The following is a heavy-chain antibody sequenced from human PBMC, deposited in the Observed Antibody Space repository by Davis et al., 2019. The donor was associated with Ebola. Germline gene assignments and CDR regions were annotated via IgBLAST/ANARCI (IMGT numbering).Heavy chain of an antibody. V-gene: IGHV1-2*06. CDR3: ATLWFGELLGMDV. CDR1: GYTFTRYD. CDR2: INPNSGGT. J-gene: IGHJ6*04. D-gene: IGHD3-10*01. Sequence: AASVKVSCKASGYTFTRYDINWVRQAPGQGLEWMGRINPNSGGTNYAQKFQGRVTMTRDTSISTAYMELSRLRSDDTAVYYCATLWFGELLGMDVWGKGTTVTVSS.